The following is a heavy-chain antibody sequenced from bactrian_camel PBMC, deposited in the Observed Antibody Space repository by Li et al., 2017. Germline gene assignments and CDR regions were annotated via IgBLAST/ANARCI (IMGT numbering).Heavy chain of an antibody. Sequence: VESGGGSVQAGGSLRLSCAASGYTYGSDCMGWFRQVPGKEREGIAARYTGDDSQYYAASVKGRFTVSEDNAKNTLYLQMNSLKPEDTAMYYCAGVIQGWSGCSRQNFNYWGQGTQVTVS. CDR2: RYTGDDSQ. CDR3: AGVIQGWSGCSRQNFNY. J-gene: IGHJ4*01. CDR1: GYTYGSDC. V-gene: IGHV3S31*01. D-gene: IGHD1*01.